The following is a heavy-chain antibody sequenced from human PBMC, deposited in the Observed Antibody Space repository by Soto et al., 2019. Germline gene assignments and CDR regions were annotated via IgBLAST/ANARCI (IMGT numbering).Heavy chain of an antibody. CDR2: IIPIFGTA. Sequence: QVQLVQSGAEVKKPGSSVKVSCKASGGTFSSYAISWVRQAPGQGLEWMGGIIPIFGTANYAQKFAGRVTVTADESTSTAYMVLSSLRSEDTAVYYCASPPFVDDSSCYYYDYWGQGTLVTVSS. V-gene: IGHV1-69*01. CDR1: GGTFSSYA. J-gene: IGHJ4*02. CDR3: ASPPFVDDSSCYYYDY. D-gene: IGHD3-22*01.